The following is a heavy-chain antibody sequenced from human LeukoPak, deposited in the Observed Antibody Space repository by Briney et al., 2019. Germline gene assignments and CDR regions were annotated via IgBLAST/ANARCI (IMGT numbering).Heavy chain of an antibody. CDR3: ARRGSGGRSFDY. D-gene: IGHD3-10*01. CDR1: GGSISSYY. CDR2: IYYTGST. Sequence: SQTLSLTCTVSGGSISSYYWSWIRQSPGKGLEWLGYIYYTGSTNYNPSLKSRVTISVDTSKNQFSLKLSSVTATDTAVYYRARRGSGGRSFDYWGQGTLVTVSS. J-gene: IGHJ4*02. V-gene: IGHV4-59*08.